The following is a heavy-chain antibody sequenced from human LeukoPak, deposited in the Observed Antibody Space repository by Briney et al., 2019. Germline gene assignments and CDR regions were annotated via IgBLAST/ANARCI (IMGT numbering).Heavy chain of an antibody. V-gene: IGHV4-59*12. CDR2: IYYSGTT. Sequence: SETLSLTCTVSGGSISSYYWSWIRQPSGKGLEWIGYIYYSGTTNYNPSLKSRVTIAVDTSKNQFSLKLNSVTAADTAVYYCARNKITPAADMGYHYYGMDVWGQGTTVAVSS. J-gene: IGHJ6*02. CDR1: GGSISSYY. CDR3: ARNKITPAADMGYHYYGMDV. D-gene: IGHD6-13*01.